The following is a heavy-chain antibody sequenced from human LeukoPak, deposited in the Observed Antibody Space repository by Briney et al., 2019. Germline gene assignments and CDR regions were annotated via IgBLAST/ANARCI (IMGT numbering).Heavy chain of an antibody. CDR2: ISYDGSNK. CDR1: GFTISSSY. CDR3: AREEWYYFDY. J-gene: IGHJ4*02. V-gene: IGHV3-30-3*01. Sequence: GGSLRRSCAASGFTISSSYMSWVRQAPGKGLEWVAVISYDGSNKYYVDSVKGRFTIARDNSKNTVYLQMNSLRVEDMAVYYCAREEWYYFDYWGQGTLVTVSS. D-gene: IGHD3-3*01.